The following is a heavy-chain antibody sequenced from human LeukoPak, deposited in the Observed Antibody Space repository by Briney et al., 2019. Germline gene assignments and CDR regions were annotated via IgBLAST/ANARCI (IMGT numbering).Heavy chain of an antibody. V-gene: IGHV3-21*01. Sequence: GGSLRLSCAASGFTFSSYSFNWVRQAPEKGLEWVSSISSSRNDIYYADSVKGRFTISRDNVKSSLYLQMNSLRAEDTAVYYCASGYSRSSNDYWGHGTLVTVSS. CDR1: GFTFSSYS. CDR2: ISSSRNDI. D-gene: IGHD6-6*01. J-gene: IGHJ4*01. CDR3: ASGYSRSSNDY.